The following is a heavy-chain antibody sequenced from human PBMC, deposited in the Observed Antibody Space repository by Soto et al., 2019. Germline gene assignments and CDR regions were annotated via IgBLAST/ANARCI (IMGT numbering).Heavy chain of an antibody. D-gene: IGHD3-3*01. CDR1: GFTFSSYW. V-gene: IGHV3-74*01. CDR3: ARVVDFGVVIMHAFDI. J-gene: IGHJ3*02. Sequence: HPGGSLRLSCAASGFTFSSYWMHWVRQAPGKGLVWVSRINSDGSSTGYADSVKGRFTISRDNAKNTLYLQMNSLRAEDTAVYYCARVVDFGVVIMHAFDIWGQGTMVTVSS. CDR2: INSDGSST.